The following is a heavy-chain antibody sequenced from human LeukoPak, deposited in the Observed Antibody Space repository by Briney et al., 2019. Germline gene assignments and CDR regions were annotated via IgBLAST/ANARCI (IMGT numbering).Heavy chain of an antibody. J-gene: IGHJ4*02. V-gene: IGHV3-7*01. D-gene: IGHD3-3*01. CDR2: ITQDGSAK. CDR1: GFTFRGSW. Sequence: GSLRLSCAASGFTFRGSWMSWVRQAPGKGLEWVANITQDGSAKNYLDSVKGRFTISIDRGKNSLYLQMNSLRDEDTAVYYCARELSWSGRDYWGQGTLVTVSS. CDR3: ARELSWSGRDY.